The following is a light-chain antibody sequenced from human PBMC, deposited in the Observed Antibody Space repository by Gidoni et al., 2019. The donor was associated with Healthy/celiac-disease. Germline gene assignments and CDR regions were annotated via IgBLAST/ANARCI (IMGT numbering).Light chain of an antibody. Sequence: QSALTQPASVSGSTGQSSTSSCTGTSSDVGGYNSVSWYQQHPGKAPKLMIYEVSTRPSGVPDRFSGSNSGNTASLTISGLQAEDEADYYCSSYTSSSTLDVVFGGGTKLTVL. J-gene: IGLJ2*01. V-gene: IGLV2-14*01. CDR2: EVS. CDR3: SSYTSSSTLDVV. CDR1: SSDVGGYNS.